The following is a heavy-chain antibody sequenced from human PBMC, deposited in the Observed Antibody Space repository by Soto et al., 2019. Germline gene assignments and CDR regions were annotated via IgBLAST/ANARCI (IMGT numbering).Heavy chain of an antibody. CDR3: ARLTGDSYGSDV. CDR1: GGSIRSYS. CDR2: IYYSGST. Sequence: LTCTVAGGSIRSYSWNWIRQPPGKGLEWIRDIYYSGSTNYSPSLKSRVTMSVDTSKNQFSLKLSSVTAADSAVYYCARLTGDSYGSDVWGQGTTVTVSS. D-gene: IGHD3-10*01. J-gene: IGHJ6*02. V-gene: IGHV4-59*01.